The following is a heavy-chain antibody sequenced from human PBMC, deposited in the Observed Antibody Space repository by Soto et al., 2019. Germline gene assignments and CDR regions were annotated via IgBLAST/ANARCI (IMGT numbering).Heavy chain of an antibody. J-gene: IGHJ5*02. CDR1: GYSFTSYW. D-gene: IGHD3-10*01. CDR3: ARTSMVRGALTWLDP. CDR2: IYPGDSDT. Sequence: GESLKISCKGSGYSFTSYWIGWVRQMPGKGLEWMGIIYPGDSDTRYSPSFQGQVTISADKSISTAYLQWSSLKASDTAMYYCARTSMVRGALTWLDPWGQGTLVTVSS. V-gene: IGHV5-51*01.